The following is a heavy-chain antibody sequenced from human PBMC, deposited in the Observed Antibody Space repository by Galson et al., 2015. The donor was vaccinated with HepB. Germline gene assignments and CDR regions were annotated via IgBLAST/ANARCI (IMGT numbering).Heavy chain of an antibody. CDR3: AREEYGSGWYGSVMGNWFDP. V-gene: IGHV3-30*04. CDR1: GFTFSAYA. J-gene: IGHJ5*02. D-gene: IGHD6-19*01. Sequence: SLRLSCAASGFTFSAYALHWVRQAPGRGLEWVAGISNDGSSKYYADSVKGRFTISRANSRNTIYQHMNSLRVEDTAIYYCAREEYGSGWYGSVMGNWFDPWGQGTLVTVSS. CDR2: ISNDGSSK.